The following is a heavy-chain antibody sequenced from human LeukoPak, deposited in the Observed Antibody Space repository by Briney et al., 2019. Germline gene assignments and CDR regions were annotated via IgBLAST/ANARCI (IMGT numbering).Heavy chain of an antibody. CDR1: GGSFSGYY. J-gene: IGHJ4*02. CDR3: ARARHDDFWSGYLPFDY. Sequence: SETLSLTCAVYGGSFSGYYWSWIRQPPGKGLVWIGEINHSGSTNYNPSLKSRVTISVDTSKNQFSLKLSSVTAADTAVYYCARARHDDFWSGYLPFDYWGQGTLVTVSS. V-gene: IGHV4-34*01. CDR2: INHSGST. D-gene: IGHD3-3*01.